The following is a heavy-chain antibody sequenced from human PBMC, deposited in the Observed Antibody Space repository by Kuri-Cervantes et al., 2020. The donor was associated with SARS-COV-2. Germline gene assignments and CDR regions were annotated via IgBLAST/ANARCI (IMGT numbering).Heavy chain of an antibody. CDR1: GFTFSNAW. J-gene: IGHJ4*02. CDR2: IRYDGSNK. Sequence: GESLKISCAASGFTFSNAWMSWVRQAPGKGLEWVAFIRYDGSNKYYADSVKGRFTISRDNAKNSLYLQMNSLRAEDTAVYYCASEYRIAAAGMSFDYWGQGTLVTVSS. CDR3: ASEYRIAAAGMSFDY. D-gene: IGHD6-13*01. V-gene: IGHV3-33*08.